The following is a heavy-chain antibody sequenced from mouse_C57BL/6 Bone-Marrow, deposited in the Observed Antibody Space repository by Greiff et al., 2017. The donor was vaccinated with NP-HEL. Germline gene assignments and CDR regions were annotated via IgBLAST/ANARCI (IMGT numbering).Heavy chain of an antibody. V-gene: IGHV1-55*01. CDR3: ARLRKEIFPHYFDY. CDR1: GYTFTSYW. J-gene: IGHJ2*01. Sequence: QVQLQQPGAELVKPGASVKMSCKASGYTFTSYWITWVKQRPGQGLEWIGDIYPGSGSTNYNEKFKSKATLTVDTSSSTAYMQLSSLTSEGSAVYYCARLRKEIFPHYFDYWGQGTTLTVSS. CDR2: IYPGSGST.